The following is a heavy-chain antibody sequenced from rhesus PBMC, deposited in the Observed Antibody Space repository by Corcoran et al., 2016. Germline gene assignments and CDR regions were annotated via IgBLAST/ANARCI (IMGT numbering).Heavy chain of an antibody. CDR1: RFTFCDYA. CDR2: ISNTGKTI. CDR3: SRDDYGSD. J-gene: IGHJ4*01. Sequence: EVQLVESGGGLVQPGGSLSFSCAGSRFTFCDYALPCVGQAPGKGLEGVSSISNTGKTISYADSEKGRFTDSRDNAKNSLSLQMNSLRAEDTAVYYCSRDDYGSDWGQGVLVTVSS. D-gene: IGHD4-29*01. V-gene: IGHV3-7*01.